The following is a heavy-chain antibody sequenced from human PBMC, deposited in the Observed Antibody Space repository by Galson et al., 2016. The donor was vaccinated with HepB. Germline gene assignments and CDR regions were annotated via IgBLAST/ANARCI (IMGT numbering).Heavy chain of an antibody. D-gene: IGHD3-16*01. CDR3: ARGGGGLVKYGTNV. J-gene: IGHJ6*02. CDR1: GFTFSSYW. Sequence: SLRLSCAASGFTFSSYWMPWVRQVPGKGLVWVSRISGDGSSISYADSVRGRFIISRDDAKNTLYLQMNSLRVDDTAVYYCARGGGGLVKYGTNVWGQGTTVTVSS. V-gene: IGHV3-74*01. CDR2: ISGDGSSI.